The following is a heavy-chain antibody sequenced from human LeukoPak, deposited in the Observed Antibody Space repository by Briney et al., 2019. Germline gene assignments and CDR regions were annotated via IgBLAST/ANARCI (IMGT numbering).Heavy chain of an antibody. Sequence: SETLSLTCAVYGVSFSGYYWSWIRQPPGKGLEWIGEINHSGSTNYNPSLKSRVTISVDTSKNQFSLKLSSVTAADTAVYYCARQRLGSPPLYWGQGTLVTVSS. CDR3: ARQRLGSPPLY. CDR1: GVSFSGYY. V-gene: IGHV4-34*01. CDR2: INHSGST. J-gene: IGHJ4*02. D-gene: IGHD1-26*01.